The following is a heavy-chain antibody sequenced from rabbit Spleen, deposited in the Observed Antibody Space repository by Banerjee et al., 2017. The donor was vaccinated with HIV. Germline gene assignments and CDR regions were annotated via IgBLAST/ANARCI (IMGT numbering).Heavy chain of an antibody. D-gene: IGHD1-1*01. J-gene: IGHJ4*01. Sequence: QEQLEESGGDLVKPGASLTLTCTASGVSFSISSYMCWVRQAPGKGLEWIACIDSGSSGFTYFATWAKGRFIMSRTSSTTVTLQMTSLTDADTATYFCARDLVAVIGWNFNLWGPGTLVTVS. CDR1: GVSFSISSY. CDR3: ARDLVAVIGWNFNL. V-gene: IGHV1S45*01. CDR2: IDSGSSGFT.